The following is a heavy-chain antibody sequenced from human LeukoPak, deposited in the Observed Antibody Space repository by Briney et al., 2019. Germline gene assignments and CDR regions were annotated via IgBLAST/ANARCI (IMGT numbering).Heavy chain of an antibody. J-gene: IGHJ4*02. CDR1: GGSISSGDYY. CDR2: IYYSGST. Sequence: TLSLTCTVSGGSISSGDYYWSWIRQPPGKGLEWIGYIYYSGSTYYNPSLKSRVTISVDTSKNQFSLKLSSVTAADTAVYYCARGPPSYDYFDYWGQGTLVTVSS. CDR3: ARGPPSYDYFDY. V-gene: IGHV4-30-4*01.